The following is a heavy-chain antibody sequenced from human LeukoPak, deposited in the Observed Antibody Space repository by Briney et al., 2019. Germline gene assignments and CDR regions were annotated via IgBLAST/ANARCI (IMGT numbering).Heavy chain of an antibody. Sequence: SQTLSLNCTVSGASFNSDDQYWHWIRQSPGKGLEWIGSIHPSGMLYNNPSLESRVTMSRDTYKNQYSLKQTSVTAADTAVFCCSRGLDSRKLGYWGQG. CDR2: IHPSGML. CDR1: GASFNSDDQY. CDR3: SRGLDSRKLGY. D-gene: IGHD3-22*01. V-gene: IGHV4-31*03. J-gene: IGHJ4*02.